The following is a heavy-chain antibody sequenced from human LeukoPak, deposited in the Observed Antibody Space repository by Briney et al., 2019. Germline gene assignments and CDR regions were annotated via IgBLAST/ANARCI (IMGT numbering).Heavy chain of an antibody. CDR3: ARVGQLALMFGWFDP. V-gene: IGHV1-69*05. Sequence: ASVKVSCKASGGTFSSYAISWVRQAPGQGLEWMGGIIPIFGTANYAQKFQGRVTITTDESTSTAYMELSSLRSEDTAVYYCARVGQLALMFGWFDPWGQGTLVTVSS. J-gene: IGHJ5*02. CDR2: IIPIFGTA. CDR1: GGTFSSYA. D-gene: IGHD3-10*02.